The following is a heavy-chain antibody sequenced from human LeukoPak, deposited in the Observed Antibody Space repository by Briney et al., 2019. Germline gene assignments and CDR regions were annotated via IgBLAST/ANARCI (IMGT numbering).Heavy chain of an antibody. V-gene: IGHV4-28*01. CDR1: GDSISSNYW. J-gene: IGHJ3*02. CDR2: IHYSGST. CDR3: VRKGSGWYAFGI. D-gene: IGHD6-19*01. Sequence: PSDTLSLTCAVSGDSISSNYWWGWIRRPPEKGLEWIGYIHYSGSTHQNPSLQSRLTMSVDTSKNQFSLKLSSVTAVDTAVYYCVRKGSGWYAFGIWGQGTTVTVSS.